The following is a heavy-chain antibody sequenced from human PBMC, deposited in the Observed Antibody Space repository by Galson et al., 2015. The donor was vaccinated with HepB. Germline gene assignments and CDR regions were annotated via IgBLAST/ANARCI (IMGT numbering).Heavy chain of an antibody. J-gene: IGHJ3*02. Sequence: SVKVSCKASGYTFTSYGISWVRQAPGQGLEWMGWISAYNGNTNYAQKLQGRVTMTTDTSTSTAYMELRSLRSDDTAVYYCARDVGWFSASIPGNRAFDIWGQGTMVTVSS. CDR2: ISAYNGNT. CDR1: GYTFTSYG. D-gene: IGHD1-26*01. V-gene: IGHV1-18*04. CDR3: ARDVGWFSASIPGNRAFDI.